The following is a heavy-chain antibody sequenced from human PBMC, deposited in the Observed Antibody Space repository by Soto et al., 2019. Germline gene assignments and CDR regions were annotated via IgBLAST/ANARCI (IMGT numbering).Heavy chain of an antibody. CDR1: GFTFSSYA. CDR3: ARLRVAAAGTRGGLDY. J-gene: IGHJ4*02. CDR2: ISYDGSNK. D-gene: IGHD6-13*01. Sequence: QVQLVESGGGVVQPGRSLRLSCAASGFTFSSYAMHWVRQAPGKGLEWVAVISYDGSNKYYADSVKGRFTISRDNSKNTLYQQMNSLRAEDTAVYYCARLRVAAAGTRGGLDYWGQGTLVTVSS. V-gene: IGHV3-30-3*01.